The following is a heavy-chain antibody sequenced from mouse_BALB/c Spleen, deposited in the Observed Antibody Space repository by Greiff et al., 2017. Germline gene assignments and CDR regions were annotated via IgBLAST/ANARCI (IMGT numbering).Heavy chain of an antibody. CDR3: ARRYGSKNYAMDY. CDR1: GFSFSSYG. D-gene: IGHD1-1*01. Sequence: EVQLQESGGDLVKPGGSLKLSCAASGFSFSSYGMSWVRQTPDKRLEWVATISSGGSYTYYPDSVKGRFTISRDNAKNTLYLQMSSLKSEDTAMYYCARRYGSKNYAMDYWGQGTSVTVSS. V-gene: IGHV5-6*01. CDR2: ISSGGSYT. J-gene: IGHJ4*01.